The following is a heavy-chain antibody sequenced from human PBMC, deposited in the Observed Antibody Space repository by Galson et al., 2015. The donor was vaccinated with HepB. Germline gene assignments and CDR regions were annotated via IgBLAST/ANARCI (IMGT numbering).Heavy chain of an antibody. Sequence: SLRLSCAASGFTFSHYWMHWVRHVPGKGLAWVSLISNDGTITNSAYSVKGRFTISRDNARNTVYLQMDSLRAEDTAVYYCARVYSGWYWFDSWGQGTLVTVSS. D-gene: IGHD6-19*01. J-gene: IGHJ5*01. CDR1: GFTFSHYW. CDR2: ISNDGTIT. CDR3: ARVYSGWYWFDS. V-gene: IGHV3-74*01.